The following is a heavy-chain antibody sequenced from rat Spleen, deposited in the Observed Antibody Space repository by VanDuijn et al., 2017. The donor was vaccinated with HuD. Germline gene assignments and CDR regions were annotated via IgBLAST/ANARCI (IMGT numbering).Heavy chain of an antibody. V-gene: IGHV2-43*01. Sequence: QVQLKESGPGLVRPSQTLSLTCTVSGFSLTSYHVSWVRQSPGKGLEWMGVIWTGGNTAYNLLLKSRLSISRDISKSQVFLEMNSLQTEDTATYYCATRTTYFDYWGQGVMVTVSS. CDR1: GFSLTSYH. CDR2: IWTGGNT. D-gene: IGHD1-10*01. CDR3: ATRTTYFDY. J-gene: IGHJ2*01.